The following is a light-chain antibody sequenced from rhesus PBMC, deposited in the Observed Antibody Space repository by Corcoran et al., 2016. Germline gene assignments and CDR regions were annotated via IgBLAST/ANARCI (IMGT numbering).Light chain of an antibody. CDR2: EVS. CDR1: SSDIGLYKY. V-gene: IGLV2-32*01. Sequence: QAALTQPRSVSGSPGQSVSISCTGSSSDIGLYKYVSWYQQYPGRAPKLIIYEVSERPSGVSGRFSGAKSGNTASLTISGLKDEDEAHYYCCSYRIDNTYMFGSGTRLTVL. CDR3: CSYRIDNTYM. J-gene: IGLJ1*01.